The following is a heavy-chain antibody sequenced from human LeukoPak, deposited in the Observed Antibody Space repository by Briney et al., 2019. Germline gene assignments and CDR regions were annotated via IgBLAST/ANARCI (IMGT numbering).Heavy chain of an antibody. Sequence: QPGGSLRLSCAASGFPFSSYWMHWVRQAPGKGLVWVSRIYTDVGTTTYADSVKGRFTISRDNAKNSLYLQMNSLRAEDTAVYYCARDPSPYYYDSSEGYAFDYWGQGTLVTVSS. CDR1: GFPFSSYW. J-gene: IGHJ4*02. V-gene: IGHV3-74*01. CDR2: IYTDVGTT. D-gene: IGHD3-22*01. CDR3: ARDPSPYYYDSSEGYAFDY.